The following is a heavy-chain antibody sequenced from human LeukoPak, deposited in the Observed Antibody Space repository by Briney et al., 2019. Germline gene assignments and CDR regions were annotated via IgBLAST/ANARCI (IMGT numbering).Heavy chain of an antibody. CDR1: GFTFSSYS. CDR2: ISSSSSYI. J-gene: IGHJ3*02. V-gene: IGHV3-21*01. CDR3: AKSGSYSAFDI. Sequence: GGSLRLSCAASGFTFSSYSMNWVRQAPGKGLEWVSSISSSSSYIYYAASVKGRFTISRDNAKNSLYLQMNSLRAEDTAVYYCAKSGSYSAFDIWGQGTMVTVSS. D-gene: IGHD1-26*01.